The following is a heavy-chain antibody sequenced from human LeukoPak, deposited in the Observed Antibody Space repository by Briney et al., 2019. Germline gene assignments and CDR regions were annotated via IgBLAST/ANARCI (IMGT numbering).Heavy chain of an antibody. D-gene: IGHD6-19*01. CDR3: ARVEAQWVASHWFDP. Sequence: GGSLRLSCAASGFTFSDYYMSWIRQAPGKGLEWVSYISSSGSTIYYADSVKGRFTISRDNAKNSLYLQMNSLRAEDTAVYYCARVEAQWVASHWFDPWGHGTLVTVSS. CDR1: GFTFSDYY. V-gene: IGHV3-11*01. J-gene: IGHJ5*02. CDR2: ISSSGSTI.